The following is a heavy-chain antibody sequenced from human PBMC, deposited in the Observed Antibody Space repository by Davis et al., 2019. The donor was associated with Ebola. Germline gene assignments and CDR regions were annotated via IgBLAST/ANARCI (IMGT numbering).Heavy chain of an antibody. CDR1: GFTFSSYS. CDR3: ARGAAGSYFDY. Sequence: PGGSLRLSCAASGFTFSSYSMNWVRQAPGKGLEWVSSISSSSSYIYYADSVKGRFTISRHNSKNTLYLQMNSLRAEDTAVDYCARGAAGSYFDYWGQGTLVTVSS. D-gene: IGHD3-10*01. CDR2: ISSSSSYI. J-gene: IGHJ4*02. V-gene: IGHV3-21*04.